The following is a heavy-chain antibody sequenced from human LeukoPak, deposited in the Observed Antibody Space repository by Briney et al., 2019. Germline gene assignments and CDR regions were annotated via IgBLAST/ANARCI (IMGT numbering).Heavy chain of an antibody. D-gene: IGHD2-2*01. CDR3: ARDRDFGPVPAAFNWFDP. V-gene: IGHV3-30-3*01. CDR2: ISYDGSNK. Sequence: GGSLRLSCAASGFTFSSYAMHWVRQAPGKGLEWVAVISYDGSNKYYADSVKGRFTISRDNSKNTLYLQMNSLRAEDTAVYYCARDRDFGPVPAAFNWFDPWGQGTLVTVSS. CDR1: GFTFSSYA. J-gene: IGHJ5*02.